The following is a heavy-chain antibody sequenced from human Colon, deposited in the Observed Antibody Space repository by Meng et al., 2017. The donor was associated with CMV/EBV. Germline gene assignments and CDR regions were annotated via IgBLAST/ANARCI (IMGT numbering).Heavy chain of an antibody. Sequence: GESLKISCAASGFTFASHTMTWVRQAPGKGLEWVSSISSRKSHIYYADSVKGRFTISRDDAQNSLSLQMNSLRAEDSAVYYCARVEGSVTSPLDYRGQGTLVTVSS. CDR3: ARVEGSVTSPLDY. D-gene: IGHD4-17*01. J-gene: IGHJ4*02. CDR1: GFTFASHT. V-gene: IGHV3-21*01. CDR2: ISSRKSHI.